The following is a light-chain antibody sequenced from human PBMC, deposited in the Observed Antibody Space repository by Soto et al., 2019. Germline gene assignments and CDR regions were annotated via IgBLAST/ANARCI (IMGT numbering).Light chain of an antibody. CDR3: QQYNSYSANA. J-gene: IGKJ2*01. CDR1: QSISGW. Sequence: DIQMTQSPYTLSPSVGDRVSITGRASQSISGWLAWYQQKPGKALKLLIYDASSLESGVPSRFTGSGSNGEVWRTIGSLRPDGFATYYCQQYNSYSANAVGQWSKVDIK. V-gene: IGKV1-5*01. CDR2: DAS.